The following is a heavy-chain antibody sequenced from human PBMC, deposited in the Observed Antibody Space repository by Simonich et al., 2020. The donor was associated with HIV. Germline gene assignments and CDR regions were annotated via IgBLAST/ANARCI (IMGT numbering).Heavy chain of an antibody. V-gene: IGHV4-34*01. Sequence: QVQLQQWGAGLLKPSETLSLTCAVYGGSFSVYYWSWIRQPPRKGLEWIGEINHSGSTNYNPSLKSRVTISVDTSKNQFSRKLSSVTAADTAVYYCARLTAGGLGEYFQHWGQGTLVTVSS. D-gene: IGHD6-13*01. CDR2: INHSGST. J-gene: IGHJ1*01. CDR1: GGSFSVYY. CDR3: ARLTAGGLGEYFQH.